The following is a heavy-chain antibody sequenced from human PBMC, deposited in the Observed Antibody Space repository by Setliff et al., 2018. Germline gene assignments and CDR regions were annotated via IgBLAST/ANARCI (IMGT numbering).Heavy chain of an antibody. Sequence: LSLTCAAYGGTFSDYYWTWIRQPPGKGLEWVGEINHRGSTNYNPSLKSRVTISVDTSKDQFSLKVISMTAADTAVYYCARGGERYYSASWGQGTLVTVSS. CDR1: GGTFSDYY. V-gene: IGHV4-34*01. CDR2: INHRGST. J-gene: IGHJ4*02. D-gene: IGHD1-20*01. CDR3: ARGGERYYSAS.